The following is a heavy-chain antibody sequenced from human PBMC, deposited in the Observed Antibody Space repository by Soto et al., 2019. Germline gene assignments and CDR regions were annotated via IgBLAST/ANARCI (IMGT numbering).Heavy chain of an antibody. J-gene: IGHJ4*02. Sequence: TSETLSLTCAVYGGSFSGYYWSWIRQPPGKGLEWIGEINHSGSTNYNPSLKSRVTISVDTSKNQFSLKLSSVTAADTAVYYCKGYCSGGSCYGPYYFDYWGQGTLVTVSS. CDR3: KGYCSGGSCYGPYYFDY. D-gene: IGHD2-15*01. CDR1: GGSFSGYY. V-gene: IGHV4-34*01. CDR2: INHSGST.